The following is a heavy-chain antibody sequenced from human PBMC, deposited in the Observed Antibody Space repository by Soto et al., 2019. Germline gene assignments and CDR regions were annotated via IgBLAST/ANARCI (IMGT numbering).Heavy chain of an antibody. CDR3: ARTGVVVPAASPPLPYYYYGMDV. V-gene: IGHV1-69*13. CDR1: GGTFSSYA. J-gene: IGHJ6*02. Sequence: SVKVSCKASGGTFSSYAISWVRQAPGQGLEWMGGIIPIFGTANYAQKFQGRVTITADESTSTAYMELSSLRSEDTAVYYCARTGVVVPAASPPLPYYYYGMDVSGQGTTVTVSS. CDR2: IIPIFGTA. D-gene: IGHD2-2*01.